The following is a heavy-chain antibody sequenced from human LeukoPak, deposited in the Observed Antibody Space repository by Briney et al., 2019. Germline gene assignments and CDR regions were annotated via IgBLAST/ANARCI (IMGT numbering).Heavy chain of an antibody. CDR1: GISLSNYG. J-gene: IGHJ4*02. Sequence: PGGSLRLSCVVSGISLSNYGMTWVRQAPGKGLEWVSYISERGGSTTYADSVKGRFTMSRDASLNTLYLQMNNLRAEDTAVYFCAKRGVVIRGILVIGYHQEAYHYDFWGQGVLVTVSS. D-gene: IGHD3-10*01. CDR2: ISERGGST. V-gene: IGHV3-23*01. CDR3: AKRGVVIRGILVIGYHQEAYHYDF.